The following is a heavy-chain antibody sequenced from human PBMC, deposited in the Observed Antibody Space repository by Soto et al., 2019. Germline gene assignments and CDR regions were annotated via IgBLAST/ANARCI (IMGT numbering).Heavy chain of an antibody. D-gene: IGHD2-21*02. J-gene: IGHJ5*02. CDR3: ASSQYCGGDCYSWWFAP. CDR2: IYYSGST. CDR1: GGSVSSGSYY. V-gene: IGHV4-61*01. Sequence: QVQLQESGPGLVKPSETLSLTCTVSGGSVSSGSYYWSWIRQPPGKGLEWIGYIYYSGSTNYNPSLKSRVTISVDTSKNQFSLKLSSVTAADTAVYYCASSQYCGGDCYSWWFAPWGQGTLVTVSS.